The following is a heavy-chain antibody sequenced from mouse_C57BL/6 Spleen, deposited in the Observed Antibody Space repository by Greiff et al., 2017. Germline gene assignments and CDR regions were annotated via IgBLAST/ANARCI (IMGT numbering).Heavy chain of an antibody. D-gene: IGHD5-1-1*01. CDR3: ARGGYPLRNFDY. CDR2: IDPSDSYT. Sequence: QVQLQQPGAELVMPGASVKLSCKASGYTFTSYWMHWVKQRPGQGLEWIGEIDPSDSYTNYNQKLKGKSTLTVDKSSSTAYMQLSSLTAEDSAVYYCARGGYPLRNFDYWGQGTTLTVSS. CDR1: GYTFTSYW. J-gene: IGHJ2*01. V-gene: IGHV1-69*01.